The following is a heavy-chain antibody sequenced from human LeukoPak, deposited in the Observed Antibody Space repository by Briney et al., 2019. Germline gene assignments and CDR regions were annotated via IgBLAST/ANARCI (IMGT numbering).Heavy chain of an antibody. V-gene: IGHV3-23*01. CDR1: GFAFSSYA. CDR2: ISGSGGST. D-gene: IGHD2/OR15-2a*01. CDR3: AKDFWASNYFDY. Sequence: GGSLRLSCAASGFAFSSYAISWFRQAPGKGLEWVSAISGSGGSTYYADSVKGRFTISRDNSKNTLYLQVNSMRAEDTAVYYCAKDFWASNYFDYWGQGTLVTVSS. J-gene: IGHJ4*02.